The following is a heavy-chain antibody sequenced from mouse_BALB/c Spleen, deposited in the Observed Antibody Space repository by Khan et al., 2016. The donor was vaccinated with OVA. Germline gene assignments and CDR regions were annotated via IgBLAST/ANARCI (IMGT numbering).Heavy chain of an antibody. V-gene: IGHV5-9-3*01. J-gene: IGHJ4*01. Sequence: EVELVESGGGFVKPGGSLKLSCSASGFTFSSYAMSWVRQTPEKRLEWVATISTGGHYTFYADSVKGRFSFSRDNAKNNLYLQMSSLRSEDTAMYYCSRSLVDYYAMDYWGQGTSVTVSS. D-gene: IGHD2-2*01. CDR2: ISTGGHYT. CDR1: GFTFSSYA. CDR3: SRSLVDYYAMDY.